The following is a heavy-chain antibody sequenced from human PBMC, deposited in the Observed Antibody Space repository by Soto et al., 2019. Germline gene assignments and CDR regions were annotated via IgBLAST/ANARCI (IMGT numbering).Heavy chain of an antibody. CDR3: IYRRASWDYHALDV. V-gene: IGHV2-5*01. CDR2: IYWNDDR. D-gene: IGHD2-21*01. CDR1: GFSLTTGGVG. J-gene: IGHJ6*02. Sequence: QFTLEESGPTLVKPTQTLTLTCTFSGFSLTTGGVGVGWIRQPPGRSLEWLAVIYWNDDRRRSPSLENRLTITKDTSKNQVVLTMTNMDPVDTATYYCIYRRASWDYHALDVWGQGTPVTVSS.